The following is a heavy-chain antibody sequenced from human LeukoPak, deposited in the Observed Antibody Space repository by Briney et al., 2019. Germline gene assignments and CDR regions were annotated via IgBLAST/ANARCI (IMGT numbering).Heavy chain of an antibody. CDR3: ARDRQSYYDFWSGYYSHPFDY. J-gene: IGHJ4*02. Sequence: PGGSLRLSCAASGFTFSSYSVNWVRQAPGKGLEWVSSISSSSSYIYYADSVKGRFTISRDNAKNSLYLQMNSLRAEDTAVYYCARDRQSYYDFWSGYYSHPFDYWGQGTLVTVSS. D-gene: IGHD3-3*01. V-gene: IGHV3-21*01. CDR1: GFTFSSYS. CDR2: ISSSSSYI.